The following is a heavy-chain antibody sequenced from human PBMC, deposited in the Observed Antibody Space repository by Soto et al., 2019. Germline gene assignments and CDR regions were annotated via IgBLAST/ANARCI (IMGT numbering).Heavy chain of an antibody. J-gene: IGHJ6*02. CDR2: IIPILGIA. CDR1: GGTFSSYT. D-gene: IGHD3-10*01. CDR3: ASVRSGGTGGYYGMDV. Sequence: QVQLVQSGAEVKKPGSSVKVSCKASGGTFSSYTISWVRQAPGQGLEWMGRIIPILGIANYAQKFQGRVTITADKSTSSADMALRSRRPEDTAVYYCASVRSGGTGGYYGMDVWGQGTRVTVSS. V-gene: IGHV1-69*02.